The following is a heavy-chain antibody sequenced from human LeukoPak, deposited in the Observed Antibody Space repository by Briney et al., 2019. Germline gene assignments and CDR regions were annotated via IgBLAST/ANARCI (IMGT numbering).Heavy chain of an antibody. D-gene: IGHD1-26*01. CDR2: TYYSGNP. Sequence: SETLSLTCTVSGGSISNYYWSWIRQPPGKGLEWVGYTYYSGNPNYNPSLKSRVTILVDPSKNQFSLKLNSVTAADTAVYYCARHEGSTGGYNWFGPGGQGTLVTVSS. CDR3: ARHEGSTGGYNWFGP. V-gene: IGHV4-59*08. CDR1: GGSISNYY. J-gene: IGHJ5*02.